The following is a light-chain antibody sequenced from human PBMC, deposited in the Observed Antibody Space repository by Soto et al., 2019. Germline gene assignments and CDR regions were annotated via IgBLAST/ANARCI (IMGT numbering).Light chain of an antibody. CDR1: QNIYTW. J-gene: IGKJ5*01. Sequence: DYQVTQSPSTLSASVGDRVTLNCRASQNIYTWLAWYQQKPGIAPKLLIHKASTLETGVPSRFSGSGSGTDFTFTISSLQPEDIATYYCQQYDNLPPITFGQGTRLEIK. V-gene: IGKV1-33*01. CDR3: QQYDNLPPIT. CDR2: KAS.